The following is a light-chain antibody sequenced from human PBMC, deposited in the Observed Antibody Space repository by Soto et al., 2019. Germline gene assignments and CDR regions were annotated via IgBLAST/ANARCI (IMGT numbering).Light chain of an antibody. CDR3: QQSYITPYT. Sequence: DIQMTQSPSSLSASVRDTVTITCRASQSISVHLNWYQQKPGEVPKLLIYAASNLHSGVPSRFSGSGSETDFALPISSLQPEDFATYYCQQSYITPYTFGQGTRLEIK. V-gene: IGKV1-39*01. CDR2: AAS. CDR1: QSISVH. J-gene: IGKJ2*01.